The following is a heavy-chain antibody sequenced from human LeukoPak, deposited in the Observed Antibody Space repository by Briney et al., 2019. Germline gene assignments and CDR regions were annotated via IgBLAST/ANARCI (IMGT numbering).Heavy chain of an antibody. CDR3: ARDHPDYGDSS. CDR1: GFTVRRNY. V-gene: IGHV3-53*01. CDR2: IYSGGDK. Sequence: GGSLRLSCAISGFTVRRNYMSWVRQAPGKGPEWVSVIYSGGDKFYADSVKGRFTISSDNFKNTLYLQMNSLRVEDTAVYYCARDHPDYGDSSWGQGTPVTVSS. J-gene: IGHJ5*02. D-gene: IGHD4-17*01.